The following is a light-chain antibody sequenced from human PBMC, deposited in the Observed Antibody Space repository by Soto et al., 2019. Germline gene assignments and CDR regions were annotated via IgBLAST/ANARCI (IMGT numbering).Light chain of an antibody. Sequence: QSALTQPASVSGSPGQSITISCTGTSSDVAAYNYVSWYQQHPGKAPKLMVYAVSNRPSGVSNRFSGSKSGNTASLTISGLQAEDEADYYCSSYTSGGNYVFGTGTKLTVL. CDR1: SSDVAAYNY. V-gene: IGLV2-14*03. CDR3: SSYTSGGNYV. CDR2: AVS. J-gene: IGLJ1*01.